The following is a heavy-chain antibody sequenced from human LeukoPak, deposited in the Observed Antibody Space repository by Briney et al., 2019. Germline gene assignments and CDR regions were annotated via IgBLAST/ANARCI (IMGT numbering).Heavy chain of an antibody. CDR3: ARGHTAMVTEGYFDY. CDR2: IIPIFGTA. V-gene: IGHV1-69*06. D-gene: IGHD5-18*01. Sequence: SVKVSCKASGGTFSSYAISWVRQAPGQGLEWMGGIIPIFGTANYAQKFQGRVTITADKSTNTAYMELSSLRSEDTAVYYCARGHTAMVTEGYFDYWGQGTLVTVSS. J-gene: IGHJ4*02. CDR1: GGTFSSYA.